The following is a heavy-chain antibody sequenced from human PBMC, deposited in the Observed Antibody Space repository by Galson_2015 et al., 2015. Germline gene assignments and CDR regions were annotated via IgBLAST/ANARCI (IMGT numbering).Heavy chain of an antibody. CDR2: ITYGSTYI. CDR3: ARDQPYCSSPSCHAVP. CDR1: GVTFSSYC. Sequence: SLRLSCAASGVTFSSYCMKWGRQAPGEGLEWVSSITYGSTYIYYSDSVKGRFTISRDNAKNSLYLQMNSLRAEDTAAYYCARDQPYCSSPSCHAVPWGQGSLVTVSS. D-gene: IGHD2-2*01. V-gene: IGHV3-21*01. J-gene: IGHJ5*02.